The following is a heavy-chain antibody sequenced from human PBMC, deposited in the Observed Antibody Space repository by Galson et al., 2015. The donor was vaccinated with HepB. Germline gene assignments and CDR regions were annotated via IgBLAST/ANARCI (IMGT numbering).Heavy chain of an antibody. J-gene: IGHJ6*03. CDR2: IIPILGIA. CDR1: GGTFSSYA. V-gene: IGHV1-69*10. D-gene: IGHD4-17*01. CDR3: ARFSGSGGTGDYDYYYYYMDV. Sequence: SVKVSCKASGGTFSSYAISWVRQAPGQGLEWMGGIIPILGIANYAQKFQGRVTITADKSTSTAYMELSSLRSEDTAVYYCARFSGSGGTGDYDYYYYYMDVWGKGTTVTVSS.